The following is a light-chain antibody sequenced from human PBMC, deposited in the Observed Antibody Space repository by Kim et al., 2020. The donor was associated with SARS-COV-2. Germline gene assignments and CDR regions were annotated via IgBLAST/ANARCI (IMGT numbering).Light chain of an antibody. V-gene: IGLV3-9*01. CDR3: QVWDNSVI. Sequence: SYELTQPLSVSVALGQTASISCGGDNIGTKHVQWYQQKAGQAPMLVIYRDNNRPSGIPERFSGSNSGNTAILTISVAQVGDEAEYYCQVWDNSVIFGGGT. CDR2: RDN. CDR1: NIGTKH. J-gene: IGLJ2*01.